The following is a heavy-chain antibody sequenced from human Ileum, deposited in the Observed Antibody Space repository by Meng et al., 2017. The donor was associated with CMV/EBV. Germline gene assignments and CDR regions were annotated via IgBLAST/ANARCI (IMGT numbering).Heavy chain of an antibody. J-gene: IGHJ4*02. CDR2: INHSGST. D-gene: IGHD3/OR15-3a*01. V-gene: IGHV4-34*01. CDR1: GGSFSGSY. CDR3: ARGRRDWAGYFDY. Sequence: CAVYGGSFSGSYWRWIRQPPGKGLEWIGEINHSGSTNYNPSLKSRVTISVDTSKNQFSLKLSSVTAADTAVYYCARGRRDWAGYFDYWGQGTLVTVSS.